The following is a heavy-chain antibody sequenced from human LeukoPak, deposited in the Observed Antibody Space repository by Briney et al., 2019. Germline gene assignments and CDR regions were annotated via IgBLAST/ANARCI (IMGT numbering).Heavy chain of an antibody. V-gene: IGHV1-8*01. D-gene: IGHD3-10*01. J-gene: IGHJ5*02. CDR1: GYTFTSYD. Sequence: ASVKVSCKASGYTFTSYDINWVRQATGQGLEWMGWMNPNSGNTGYAQKFQGRVTMTRNTSISTAYMELSSLRSEDTAVYYCARDLRGVIIGDWFDPWGQGTLVTVSS. CDR3: ARDLRGVIIGDWFDP. CDR2: MNPNSGNT.